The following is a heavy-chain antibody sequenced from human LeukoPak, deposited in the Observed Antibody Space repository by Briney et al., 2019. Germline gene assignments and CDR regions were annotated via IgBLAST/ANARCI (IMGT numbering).Heavy chain of an antibody. V-gene: IGHV4-34*01. J-gene: IGHJ4*02. CDR1: GGSFSGYY. CDR2: INHSGST. D-gene: IGHD3-3*01. Sequence: TSETLSLTCAVYGGSFSGYYWSWIRQPPGKGLEWIGEINHSGSTNYNPSLKSRVTISVDTSKNQFSLKLSSVTAADTAVYYCVRGRIFGVVISLFFDYWGQGTLVTVSS. CDR3: VRGRIFGVVISLFFDY.